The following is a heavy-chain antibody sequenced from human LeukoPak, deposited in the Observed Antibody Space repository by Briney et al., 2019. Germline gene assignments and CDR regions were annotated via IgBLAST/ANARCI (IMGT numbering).Heavy chain of an antibody. CDR3: ARVMVRGRSPDY. V-gene: IGHV3-30*03. Sequence: GGSLRLSCAASGFTFSSYGMHWVRQAPGKGLEWVAVISYDGSNKYYADSVKGRFTISRDNAKNSLYLQMNSLRAEDTAVYYCARVMVRGRSPDYWGQGTLVTVSS. CDR2: ISYDGSNK. CDR1: GFTFSSYG. D-gene: IGHD3-10*01. J-gene: IGHJ4*02.